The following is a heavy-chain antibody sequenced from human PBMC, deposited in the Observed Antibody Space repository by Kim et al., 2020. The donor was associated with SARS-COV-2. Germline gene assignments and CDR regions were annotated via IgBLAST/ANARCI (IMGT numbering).Heavy chain of an antibody. V-gene: IGHV1-18*01. CDR3: ARVRGFGEYNVDV. Sequence: YAQKPQGRVTMTTDTSTSTAYMELRSLRSDDTAVYYCARVRGFGEYNVDVWGQGTTVTVSS. D-gene: IGHD3-10*01. J-gene: IGHJ6*02.